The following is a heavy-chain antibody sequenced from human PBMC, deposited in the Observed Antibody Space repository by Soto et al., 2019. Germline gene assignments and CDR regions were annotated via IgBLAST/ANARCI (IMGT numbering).Heavy chain of an antibody. D-gene: IGHD6-13*01. Sequence: SETLSLTCTVSGGSISSYYWSWIRQPPGKGLEWIGYIYYSGSTNYNPSLKSRVTISVDTSKNQFSPKLSSVTAADTAVYYCARDREQDDAFDIWGQGTMVTVSS. V-gene: IGHV4-59*01. CDR2: IYYSGST. CDR3: ARDREQDDAFDI. CDR1: GGSISSYY. J-gene: IGHJ3*02.